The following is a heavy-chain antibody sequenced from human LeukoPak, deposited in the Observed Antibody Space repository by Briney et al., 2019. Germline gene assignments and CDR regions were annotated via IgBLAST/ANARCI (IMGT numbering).Heavy chain of an antibody. J-gene: IGHJ4*02. Sequence: SGTLSLTCSVSGGSVSSYYWSWIRQPARKGLEWIGRISLSGTTHYDPSLKSRVTMVVDTPKNQFSLKLTSVTAADTAVYYCADDYGDWGQGTLVTV. CDR1: GGSVSSYY. D-gene: IGHD4-17*01. CDR3: ADDYGD. CDR2: ISLSGTT. V-gene: IGHV4-4*07.